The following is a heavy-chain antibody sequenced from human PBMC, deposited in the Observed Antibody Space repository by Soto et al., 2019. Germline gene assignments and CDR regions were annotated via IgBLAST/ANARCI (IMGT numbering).Heavy chain of an antibody. CDR1: GGSISSYY. CDR2: IYYSGST. J-gene: IGHJ6*03. CDR3: ARDGGSSDYYYYYMDV. V-gene: IGHV4-59*01. D-gene: IGHD6-6*01. Sequence: SETLSLTCTVYGGSISSYYWSWIRQPPGKGLEWIGYIYYSGSTNYNPSLKSRVTISVDTSKNQFSLKLSSVTAADTAVYYCARDGGSSDYYYYYMDVWGKGTTVTVSS.